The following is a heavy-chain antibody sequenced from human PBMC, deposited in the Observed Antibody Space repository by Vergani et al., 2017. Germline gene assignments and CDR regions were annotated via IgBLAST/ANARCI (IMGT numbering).Heavy chain of an antibody. J-gene: IGHJ6*02. CDR3: ARVLSTPKQRQRFYYGMDV. D-gene: IGHD6-25*01. CDR2: IYYSGST. Sequence: QVQLQESGPGLVKPSETLSLTCTVSGGSISCYYWSWIRQPPGKGLEWIGYIYYSGSTKYNPSLKSRVTISVDTSKNQFSLKLSSVTAADTAVYYCARVLSTPKQRQRFYYGMDVWGQGTTVTVSS. V-gene: IGHV4-59*01. CDR1: GGSISCYY.